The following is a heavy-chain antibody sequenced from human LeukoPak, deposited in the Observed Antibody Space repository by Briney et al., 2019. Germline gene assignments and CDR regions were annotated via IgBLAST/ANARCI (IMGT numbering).Heavy chain of an antibody. CDR2: IYSGGST. V-gene: IGHV3-53*01. Sequence: GGSLRLSCAASGFTVRSNYMSWVRQAPGKGLEWVSVIYSGGSTYYADSVKGRFTISRDNSKNTLYLQMNSLRAEDTAVYYCARDLGASYYYSMDVWGQGATVTVSS. D-gene: IGHD4-17*01. CDR3: ARDLGASYYYSMDV. CDR1: GFTVRSNY. J-gene: IGHJ6*02.